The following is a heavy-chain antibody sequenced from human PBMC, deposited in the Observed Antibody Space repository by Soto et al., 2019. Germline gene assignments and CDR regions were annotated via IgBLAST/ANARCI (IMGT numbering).Heavy chain of an antibody. J-gene: IGHJ4*02. CDR3: ARQQQLADY. CDR2: IYYSGST. V-gene: IGHV4-39*01. CDR1: CGSISSSSYY. D-gene: IGHD6-13*01. Sequence: SETLSLTCTVSCGSISSSSYYWGWIRQPPGKGLEWIGSIYYSGSTYYNPSLKSRITISVDTSKNQFSLKLSSVTAADTAVYYCARQQQLADYWGQGTLVTVSS.